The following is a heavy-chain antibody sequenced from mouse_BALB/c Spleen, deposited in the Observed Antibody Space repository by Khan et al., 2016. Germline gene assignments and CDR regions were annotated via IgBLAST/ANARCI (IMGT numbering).Heavy chain of an antibody. D-gene: IGHD1-1*01. CDR2: INTYTGEP. J-gene: IGHJ3*01. Sequence: QIQLVQSGPELKKPGETVKISCKASGYTFTNYGMNWVKQAPGKGLKWMGWINTYTGEPTYADDFKGRFAFSLETSASTAYLQINNLKNEDTATYYCARRNYGSSDGFAYWGHGTLVTVSS. CDR1: GYTFTNYG. CDR3: ARRNYGSSDGFAY. V-gene: IGHV9-3-1*01.